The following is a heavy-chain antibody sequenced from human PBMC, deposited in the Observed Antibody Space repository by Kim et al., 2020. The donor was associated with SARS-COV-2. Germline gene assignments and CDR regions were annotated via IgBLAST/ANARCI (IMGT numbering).Heavy chain of an antibody. CDR2: IWYDGSNK. D-gene: IGHD3-22*01. CDR1: GFTFSSYD. CDR3: ARNRYYYDSSGYYEESYYYGMDV. Sequence: GGSLRLSCAASGFTFSSYDMHWVRQAPGKGLEWVAVIWYDGSNKYYADSVKGRFTISRDNSKNTLYLQMNSLRAEDTAVYYCARNRYYYDSSGYYEESYYYGMDVWGQGTTVTVSS. J-gene: IGHJ6*02. V-gene: IGHV3-33*01.